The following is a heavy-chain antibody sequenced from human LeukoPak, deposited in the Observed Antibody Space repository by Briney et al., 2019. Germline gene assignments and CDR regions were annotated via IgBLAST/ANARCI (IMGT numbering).Heavy chain of an antibody. CDR3: ARERYCSSTSCYDYYYYGMDV. D-gene: IGHD2-2*01. CDR1: GVSISSYY. CDR2: INHSGST. V-gene: IGHV4-34*01. Sequence: SETLSLTCTVSGVSISSYYWSWIRQPPGKGLEWIGEINHSGSTNYNPSLKSRVTISVDTSKNQFSLKLSSVTAAYTAVYYCARERYCSSTSCYDYYYYGMDVWGQGTTVTVSS. J-gene: IGHJ6*02.